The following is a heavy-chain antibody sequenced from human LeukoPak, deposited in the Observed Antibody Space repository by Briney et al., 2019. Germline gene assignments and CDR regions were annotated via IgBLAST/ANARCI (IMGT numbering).Heavy chain of an antibody. CDR2: IDSDGSPT. V-gene: IGHV3-74*01. D-gene: IGHD2-2*01. CDR1: EFLFSNYW. J-gene: IGHJ6*03. CDR3: TKARGTSAATGYYYYMDV. Sequence: GGSLRLSCAASEFLFSNYWMHWVRQVPGEGLVWVSRIDSDGSPTTYADSVKGRFTISRDNSKNTLSLQMNSLRAEDTALYYCTKARGTSAATGYYYYMDVWADGTTVTVSS.